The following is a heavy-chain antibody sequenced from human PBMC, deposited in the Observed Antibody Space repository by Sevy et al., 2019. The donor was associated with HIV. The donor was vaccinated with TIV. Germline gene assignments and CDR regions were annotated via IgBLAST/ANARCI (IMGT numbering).Heavy chain of an antibody. CDR3: TTGHDSGAIFDY. V-gene: IGHV3-15*01. J-gene: IGHJ4*02. D-gene: IGHD2-8*02. CDR2: IKTETDGGTI. CDR1: GFIISKVW. Sequence: GGSLRLSCTASGFIISKVWMSWVRQAPGKGLEWVGRIKTETDGGTIDYAAPVKDRFTISRDDSKNTLYLEMNTLKTEDTAVYFCTTGHDSGAIFDYWGQGTLVTVSS.